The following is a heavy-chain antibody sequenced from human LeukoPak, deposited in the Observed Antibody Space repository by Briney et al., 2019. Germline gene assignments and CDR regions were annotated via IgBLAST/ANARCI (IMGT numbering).Heavy chain of an antibody. V-gene: IGHV4-38-2*02. J-gene: IGHJ5*02. CDR2: IYHSGST. Sequence: PSETLSLTCTVSGYSISSGYYWGWIRQPPGKGLEWIGSIYHSGSTYYNPSLKSRVTISVDTSKNHFSLKLSSLTAADTAVYYCARDLQGLEIVVVSAWFDPWGQGTLVTVSS. CDR3: ARDLQGLEIVVVSAWFDP. D-gene: IGHD3-22*01. CDR1: GYSISSGYY.